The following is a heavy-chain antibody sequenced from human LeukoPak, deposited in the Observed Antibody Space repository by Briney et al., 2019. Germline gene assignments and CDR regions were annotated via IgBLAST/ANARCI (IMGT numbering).Heavy chain of an antibody. CDR3: ARHSSGLYYFDY. D-gene: IGHD6-19*01. J-gene: IGHJ4*02. Sequence: PSETLSLTCTVSGGSISGYYWNWIRRPPGKGLEWIGHIFYSGNTNYSPSLKSRVTISVDTSKNQFSLKLTSVTAADTAIYYCARHSSGLYYFDYWGQGTLVTVSS. CDR1: GGSISGYY. CDR2: IFYSGNT. V-gene: IGHV4-59*08.